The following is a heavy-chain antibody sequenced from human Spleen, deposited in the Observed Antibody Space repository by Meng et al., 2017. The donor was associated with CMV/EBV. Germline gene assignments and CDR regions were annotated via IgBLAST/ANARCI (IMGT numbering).Heavy chain of an antibody. Sequence: GESLKISCAASGFTFDDNGMSWVRQVPGKGLEWVSSINWNGGRTGYADSVKGRFTISRDNSKNTLYLQMNSLRAEDTAVYYCAKVGGYCSSTSCYYYYGMDVWGQGTTVTVSS. V-gene: IGHV3-20*04. CDR3: AKVGGYCSSTSCYYYYGMDV. CDR2: INWNGGRT. D-gene: IGHD2-2*01. J-gene: IGHJ6*02. CDR1: GFTFDDNG.